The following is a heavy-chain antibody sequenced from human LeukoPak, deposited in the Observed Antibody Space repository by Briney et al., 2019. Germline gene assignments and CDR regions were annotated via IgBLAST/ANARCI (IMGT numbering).Heavy chain of an antibody. V-gene: IGHV3-30*18. J-gene: IGHJ4*02. Sequence: GVSLRCSCSASGFTFSSDGMHWVRQAPCKGLEWVASISYDGSNKYYTDSVRGRLTISRDNSKNTLHLQMNSLRTQDTAVYYGAKRGSGYYIDYWGQGTLVTVSS. CDR3: AKRGSGYYIDY. CDR2: ISYDGSNK. D-gene: IGHD3-22*01. CDR1: GFTFSSDG.